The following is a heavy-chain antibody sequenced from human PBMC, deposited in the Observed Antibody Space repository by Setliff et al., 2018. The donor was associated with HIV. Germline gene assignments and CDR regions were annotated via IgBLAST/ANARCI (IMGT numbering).Heavy chain of an antibody. CDR2: ISSSSSNI. J-gene: IGHJ2*01. D-gene: IGHD3-22*01. Sequence: GGSLRLSCAASGFTFSSYSMNWVRQAPGKGLEWVSYISSSSSNIYYADSVKGRFTISRDNAKNSLYLQMNSLRAEDTAVYYCARVGNYDSSGYYYAWYFDLWGQGTLVTVSS. V-gene: IGHV3-48*04. CDR1: GFTFSSYS. CDR3: ARVGNYDSSGYYYAWYFDL.